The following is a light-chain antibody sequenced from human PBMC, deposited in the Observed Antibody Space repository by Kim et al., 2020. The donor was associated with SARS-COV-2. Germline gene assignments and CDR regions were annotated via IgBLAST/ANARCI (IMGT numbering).Light chain of an antibody. J-gene: IGKJ5*01. Sequence: VSPGERAPLSCRASQTISNNLAWYQQKPGQSPRLLIYGAATRATGIPARFSGSVSGTEFTLTISSLQSEDFAVYYCQQYNNWPLTFGQGTRLEIK. CDR3: QQYNNWPLT. CDR1: QTISNN. CDR2: GAA. V-gene: IGKV3-15*01.